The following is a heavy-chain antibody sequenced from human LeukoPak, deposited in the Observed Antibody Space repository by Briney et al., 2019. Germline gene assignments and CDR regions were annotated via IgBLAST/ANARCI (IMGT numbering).Heavy chain of an antibody. CDR1: GFTFSSYG. V-gene: IGHV3-23*01. D-gene: IGHD5-12*01. CDR3: ARAGKSIVATGYYYMDV. J-gene: IGHJ6*03. CDR2: ISGSGGST. Sequence: GGSLRLSCAASGFTFSSYGMSWVRQAPGKGLEWVSAISGSGGSTYYADSVKGRFTISRDNSKNTLYLQMNSLRAEDTAVYYCARAGKSIVATGYYYMDVWGKGTTVTVSS.